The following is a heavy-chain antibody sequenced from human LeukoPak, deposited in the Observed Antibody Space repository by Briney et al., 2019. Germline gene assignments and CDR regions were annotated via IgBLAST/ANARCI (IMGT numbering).Heavy chain of an antibody. J-gene: IGHJ4*02. Sequence: GGSLRLSCAASGFTFSSHWMSWVRQAPGKGLEWVANIKQDGSEKYYVGSVKGRFTISRDNAKNSLYLQMNSLRAEDTAVYYCAKRWLQLQLDYFDYWGQGTLVTVSS. V-gene: IGHV3-7*01. D-gene: IGHD5-24*01. CDR2: IKQDGSEK. CDR3: AKRWLQLQLDYFDY. CDR1: GFTFSSHW.